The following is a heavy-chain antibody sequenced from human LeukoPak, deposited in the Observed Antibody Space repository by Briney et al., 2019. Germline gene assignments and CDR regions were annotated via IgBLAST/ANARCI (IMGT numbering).Heavy chain of an antibody. CDR2: IYYSGST. V-gene: IGHV4-39*07. CDR3: ARDFSSSSTVYYYYYMDV. J-gene: IGHJ6*03. Sequence: SETLSLTCAVSGGSISSSSYYWGWIRQPPGKGLEWIGSIYYSGSTYYNPSLKSRVTISVDTSKNQFSLKLSSVTAADTAVYYCARDFSSSSTVYYYYYMDVWGKGTTVTVSS. CDR1: GGSISSSSYY. D-gene: IGHD6-6*01.